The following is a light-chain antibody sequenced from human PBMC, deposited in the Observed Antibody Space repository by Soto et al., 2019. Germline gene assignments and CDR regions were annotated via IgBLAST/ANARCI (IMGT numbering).Light chain of an antibody. J-gene: IGKJ1*01. CDR2: DAS. V-gene: IGKV1-5*01. CDR3: QQFNTYPWT. CDR1: QSIRRW. Sequence: DIQLTQSPSTLSASVRDRVTISCRASQSIRRWLAWYQQKPGQAPKLLMYDASRLESGVPSRFSGSGSGTEFTLTISSLEPDDFATYYCQQFNTYPWTFGLGTKVEIK.